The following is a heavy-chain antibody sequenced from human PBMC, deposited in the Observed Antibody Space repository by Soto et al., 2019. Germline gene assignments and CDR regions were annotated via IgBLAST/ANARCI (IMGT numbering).Heavy chain of an antibody. V-gene: IGHV3-21*01. CDR1: GFTFSSYS. CDR3: ARVPTHYDILTGYYYYGMDV. Sequence: GGSLRLSCAASGFTFSSYSMNWVRQAPGKGLEWVSSISSSSSYIYYADSVKGRFTISRDNAKNSLYLQMNSLRDEDTAVYYCARVPTHYDILTGYYYYGMDVWGQGTTVTVSS. D-gene: IGHD3-9*01. J-gene: IGHJ6*02. CDR2: ISSSSSYI.